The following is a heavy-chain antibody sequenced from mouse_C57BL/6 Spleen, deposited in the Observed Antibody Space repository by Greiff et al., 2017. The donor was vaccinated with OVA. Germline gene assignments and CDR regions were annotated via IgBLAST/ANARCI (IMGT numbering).Heavy chain of an antibody. Sequence: EVQLQQSGAELVRPGASVKLSCTASGFNIKDDYMHWVKQRPEQGLEWIGWIDPENGDTEYASKFQGKATITADTSSNTAYLQLSSLTSEDTAVYYCTGGIMITTRYYAMDYWGQGTSVTVSS. CDR1: GFNIKDDY. CDR3: TGGIMITTRYYAMDY. CDR2: IDPENGDT. V-gene: IGHV14-4*01. J-gene: IGHJ4*01. D-gene: IGHD2-4*01.